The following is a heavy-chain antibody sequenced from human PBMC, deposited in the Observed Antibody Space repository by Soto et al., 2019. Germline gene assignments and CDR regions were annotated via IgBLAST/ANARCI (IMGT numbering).Heavy chain of an antibody. CDR3: ARVGDSSGYILDY. Sequence: PSETLSLTCTVSGGSISSHYWSWIRQPPGKRLEWIGYIYYSGSTNYNPSLKSRVTISVDTSKNQFSLKLSSVTAADTAVYYCARVGDSSGYILDYWGQGTLVTVSS. CDR2: IYYSGST. V-gene: IGHV4-59*11. D-gene: IGHD3-22*01. J-gene: IGHJ4*02. CDR1: GGSISSHY.